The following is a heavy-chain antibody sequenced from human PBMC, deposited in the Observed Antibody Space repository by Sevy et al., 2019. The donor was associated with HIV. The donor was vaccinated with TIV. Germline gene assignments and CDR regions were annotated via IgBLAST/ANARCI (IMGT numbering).Heavy chain of an antibody. J-gene: IGHJ4*02. CDR2: ISSSSSYT. CDR1: GFTFSDYY. D-gene: IGHD4-17*01. V-gene: IGHV3-11*06. Sequence: AGSLRLSCAASGFTFSDYYMSWIRQAPGKGLEWVSYISSSSSYTNYADSVKGRFTISRDNAKNSLYLQMNSLRAEDTAVYYCARDRATVTTLDYFDYWGQGTLVTVSS. CDR3: ARDRATVTTLDYFDY.